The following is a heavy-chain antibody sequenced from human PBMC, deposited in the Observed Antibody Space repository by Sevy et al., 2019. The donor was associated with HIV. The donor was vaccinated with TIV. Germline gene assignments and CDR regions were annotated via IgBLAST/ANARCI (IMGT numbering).Heavy chain of an antibody. D-gene: IGHD3-3*01. V-gene: IGHV1-2*02. J-gene: IGHJ6*02. CDR1: GYTFTDTGYY. CDR3: ARESYDFWTGPVDYDYGMDV. Sequence: ASVKVSCKASGYTFTDTGYYVHWVRQAPGQGLEWMGRINPKSGATNYAQKFQGRVTMTRDTSVSTANMELSRLRSDDTAVYYCARESYDFWTGPVDYDYGMDVWGQGTTVTVSS. CDR2: INPKSGAT.